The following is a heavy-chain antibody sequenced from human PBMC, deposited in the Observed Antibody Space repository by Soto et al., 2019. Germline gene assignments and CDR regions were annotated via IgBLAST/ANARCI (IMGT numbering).Heavy chain of an antibody. CDR2: IRSETFGGTA. CDR3: TRGGIDVVVPAAQGFFYYGMDV. J-gene: IGHJ6*02. CDR1: GFVFGDYA. Sequence: GGSLRLSCITSGFVFGDYAMIWVRQAPGKGLEWVAFIRSETFGGTADYAASVKGRFTVSRDDSKRITYLQMSSLKSEDTAVYFCTRGGIDVVVPAAQGFFYYGMDVWGQGTTVTVSS. D-gene: IGHD2-2*01. V-gene: IGHV3-49*04.